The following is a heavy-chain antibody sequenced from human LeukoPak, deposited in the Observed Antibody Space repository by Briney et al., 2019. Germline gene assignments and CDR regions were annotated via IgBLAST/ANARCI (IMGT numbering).Heavy chain of an antibody. CDR3: ARHGGYDRSGYWFDP. V-gene: IGHV4-39*01. J-gene: IGHJ5*02. CDR1: GGSISSSNYY. CDR2: IHYSGST. D-gene: IGHD3-22*01. Sequence: SETLSPTCTVSGGSISSSNYYWGWIRQPPGKGLEWIGSIHYSGSTYHNPSLKSRVTISVDTSKNQFSLKLSSVIAADTAVYYCARHGGYDRSGYWFDPWGQGTLVTVSS.